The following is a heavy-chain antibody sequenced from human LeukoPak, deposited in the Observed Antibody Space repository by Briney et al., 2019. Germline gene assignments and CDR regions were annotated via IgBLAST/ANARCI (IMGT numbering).Heavy chain of an antibody. Sequence: GASVKVSRKASGYTFINYCISWVRQAPGRGLEWMGWISPSRGDTDYAQKFQGRVAMTTDTFTSTAYMELRILRSDDTAVYYCARDWDCTVARWVHCFDHWGQGTLVTVSS. V-gene: IGHV1-18*01. D-gene: IGHD2-8*02. CDR2: ISPSRGDT. CDR1: GYTFINYC. CDR3: ARDWDCTVARWVHCFDH. J-gene: IGHJ4*02.